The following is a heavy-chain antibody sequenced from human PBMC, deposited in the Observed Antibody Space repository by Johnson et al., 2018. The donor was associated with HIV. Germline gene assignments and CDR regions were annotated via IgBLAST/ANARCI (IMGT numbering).Heavy chain of an antibody. CDR3: AFESGSYFRHAFDV. CDR1: GFTFRSYW. V-gene: IGHV3-66*01. CDR2: IYSGGST. Sequence: VQLVESGGGLVQPGGSLRLSCAASGFTFRSYWMTWFRQTPGKGLEWVSVIYSGGSTYYADSVKGRFTISRDNSKNTLYLQMNSLRSEDTAVYSCAFESGSYFRHAFDVWGQGTMVTVSS. J-gene: IGHJ3*01. D-gene: IGHD1-26*01.